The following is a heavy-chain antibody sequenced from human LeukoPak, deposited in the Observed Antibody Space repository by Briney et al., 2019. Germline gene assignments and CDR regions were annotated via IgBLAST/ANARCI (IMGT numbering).Heavy chain of an antibody. J-gene: IGHJ4*02. CDR1: GFTFSSYA. D-gene: IGHD1-1*01. CDR2: IKSKTDAGTI. CDR3: TTGGATTCYY. V-gene: IGHV3-15*01. Sequence: GGSLRLSCAASGFTFSSYAMNWVRQAPGKGLEWVGHIKSKTDAGTIDYAAPVKGRFIISRDDSKNTLYLQMNSLKSEDTAVYYCTTGGATTCYYWGQGALVTVSS.